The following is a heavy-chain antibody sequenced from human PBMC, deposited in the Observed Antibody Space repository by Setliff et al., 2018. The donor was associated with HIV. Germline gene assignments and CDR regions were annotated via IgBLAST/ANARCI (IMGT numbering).Heavy chain of an antibody. Sequence: ASETLSLTCNVSGASVSFGNYYWSWIRQPPGKEMEWIGRIYMSGSANYNPSLKRRVTISVDRSKNQFSLSLKSVTAADTAVYYCARGIYSGYDLDSWGQGRLVTVSS. CDR3: ARGIYSGYDLDS. CDR1: GASVSFGNYY. D-gene: IGHD5-12*01. CDR2: IYMSGSA. V-gene: IGHV4-61*02. J-gene: IGHJ4*02.